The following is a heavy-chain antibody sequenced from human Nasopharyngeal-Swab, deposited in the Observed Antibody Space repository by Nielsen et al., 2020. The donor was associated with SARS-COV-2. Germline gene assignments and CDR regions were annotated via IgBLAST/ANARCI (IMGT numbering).Heavy chain of an antibody. CDR2: IYYSGST. CDR1: GGAITTGGFH. V-gene: IGHV4-31*11. CDR3: ARDRRYSSVWYGGGPFFYY. D-gene: IGHD6-19*01. Sequence: SGTLTLSCAVSGGAITTGGFHLGSIRHPPRKGQVWIGYIYYSGSTYYNPSLKSRVTISVDTSKNQFSLKLSSVTAADTAVYYCARDRRYSSVWYGGGPFFYYWGQGTLVTVFS. J-gene: IGHJ4*02.